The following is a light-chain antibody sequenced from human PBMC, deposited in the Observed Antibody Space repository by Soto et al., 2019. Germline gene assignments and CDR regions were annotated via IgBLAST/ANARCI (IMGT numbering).Light chain of an antibody. V-gene: IGKV3-15*01. J-gene: IGKJ1*01. CDR1: QSVGSN. CDR3: QQYNNWPPDRT. CDR2: GAS. Sequence: EIVMTQSPATLSVSPGERATLSCRASQSVGSNLAWYQQKPGQAPRLLIYGASTRATGITARFSGSGSGTECTLTIGGLQSEDFAIYVCQQYNNWPPDRTFGQGTKVEIK.